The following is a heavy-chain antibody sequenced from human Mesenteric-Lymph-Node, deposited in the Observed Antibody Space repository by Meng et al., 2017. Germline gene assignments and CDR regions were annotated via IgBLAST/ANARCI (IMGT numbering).Heavy chain of an antibody. CDR3: ARTIGGADIVVVPAAYYFDY. J-gene: IGHJ4*02. Sequence: QVQLQQWGAGRLKPSETLSLTCAVYGGSFSGYYWSWIRQPPGKGLEWIGEINHSGSTNYNPSLKSRVTISVDMSKNQFSLKLSSVTAADTAVYYCARTIGGADIVVVPAAYYFDYWGQGTLVTVSS. CDR1: GGSFSGYY. CDR2: INHSGST. V-gene: IGHV4-34*01. D-gene: IGHD2-2*01.